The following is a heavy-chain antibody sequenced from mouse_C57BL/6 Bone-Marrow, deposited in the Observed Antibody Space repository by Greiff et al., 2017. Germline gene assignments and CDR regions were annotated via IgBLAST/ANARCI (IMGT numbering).Heavy chain of an antibody. V-gene: IGHV5-17*01. CDR1: GFTFSDYG. D-gene: IGHD2-5*01. CDR2: ISSGSSTI. J-gene: IGHJ3*01. CDR3: AVAYYSNYVPWFAY. Sequence: DVHLVESGGGLVKPGGSLKLSCAASGFTFSDYGMHWVRQAPEKGLEWVAYISSGSSTIYYADTVKGRFTISRDNAKNTLFLQMTSLRSEDTAMYYCAVAYYSNYVPWFAYWGQGTLVTVSA.